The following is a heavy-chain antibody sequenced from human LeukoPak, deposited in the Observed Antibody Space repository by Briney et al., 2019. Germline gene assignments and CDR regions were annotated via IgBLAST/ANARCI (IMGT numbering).Heavy chain of an antibody. CDR3: AKVRPSYGSGTFDY. CDR1: GFTFDDYA. Sequence: GRSLRLSCAASGFTFDDYAMHWVRQAPGKGLEWVSGISWNSGSTGYADSVKGRFTISRDNAKNSLYLQMNSLRAEDTALYYCAKVRPSYGSGTFDYWGQGALVTVSS. D-gene: IGHD3-10*01. J-gene: IGHJ4*02. V-gene: IGHV3-9*01. CDR2: ISWNSGST.